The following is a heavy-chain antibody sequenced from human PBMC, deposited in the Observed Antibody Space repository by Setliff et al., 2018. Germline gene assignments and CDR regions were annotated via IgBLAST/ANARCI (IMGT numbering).Heavy chain of an antibody. D-gene: IGHD6-19*01. Sequence: SETLSLTCAVSGGSISSPNWWNWVRQPPGKGLEWIGEIYHSGTTNYNPSLKSRVSISVDTSKNQFSLKVCSVTAADTAVYYCARGRAGHSGHWGQGTLVTVSS. CDR1: GGSISSPNW. CDR3: ARGRAGHSGH. V-gene: IGHV4-4*02. J-gene: IGHJ4*02. CDR2: IYHSGTT.